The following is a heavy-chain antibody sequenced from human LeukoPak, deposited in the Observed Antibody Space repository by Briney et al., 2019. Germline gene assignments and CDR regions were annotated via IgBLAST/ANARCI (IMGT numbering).Heavy chain of an antibody. V-gene: IGHV3-9*01. J-gene: IGHJ4*02. CDR3: ASEYDGSGSYYNFNY. Sequence: PGGSLRLSCAASGFTFDDYAMHWVRQAPGKGLEWVSGISWNSGSIGYADSVKGRFTISRDNAKNSLYLQMNSLRAEDTAVYYCASEYDGSGSYYNFNYWGQGTLVTVSS. CDR1: GFTFDDYA. D-gene: IGHD3-10*01. CDR2: ISWNSGSI.